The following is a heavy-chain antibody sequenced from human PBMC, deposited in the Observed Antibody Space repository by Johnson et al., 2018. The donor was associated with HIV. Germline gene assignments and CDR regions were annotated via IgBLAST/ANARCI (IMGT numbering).Heavy chain of an antibody. Sequence: QVQLVESGGGVVQPGRSLRLSCAASGFTFSSYAMHWVRQAPGKGLEWVAVISYDGSNKYYADSVKGRFTISRDNSKNTLYLQRNSLRAEDTAVYYCARDGEWELEDAFEFWGQGTMVTVSS. CDR2: ISYDGSNK. CDR1: GFTFSSYA. D-gene: IGHD1-26*01. V-gene: IGHV3-30*04. J-gene: IGHJ3*01. CDR3: ARDGEWELEDAFEF.